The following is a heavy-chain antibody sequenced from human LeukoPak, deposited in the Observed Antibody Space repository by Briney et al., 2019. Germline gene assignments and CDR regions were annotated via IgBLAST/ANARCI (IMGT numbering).Heavy chain of an antibody. CDR3: ARESGGSESFDY. CDR1: GGSISSGSYY. Sequence: PSQTLSLTCTVSGGSISSGSYYWSWIRQPAGKGLEWIGRIYTSGTTSYNPSLKSRVTISVDTSKNQFSLKLSSVTAADTAVYYCARESGGSESFDYWGQGTLVTVSS. V-gene: IGHV4-61*02. J-gene: IGHJ4*02. D-gene: IGHD4-23*01. CDR2: IYTSGTT.